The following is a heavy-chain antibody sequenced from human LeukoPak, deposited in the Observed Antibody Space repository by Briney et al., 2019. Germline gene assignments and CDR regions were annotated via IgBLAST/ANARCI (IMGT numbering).Heavy chain of an antibody. CDR2: INSDGSST. D-gene: IGHD3-10*01. J-gene: IGHJ3*02. CDR3: ARANYYGSGRAAFDI. CDR1: GFTFNSYW. V-gene: IGHV3-74*01. Sequence: GGSLRLSCAASGFTFNSYWMHWVRHAPGKGLVWDSRINSDGSSTSYADSVKVRFTISRDNAKNTLYLQMNSLRAEDTAVYYCARANYYGSGRAAFDIWGQGTVVTVSS.